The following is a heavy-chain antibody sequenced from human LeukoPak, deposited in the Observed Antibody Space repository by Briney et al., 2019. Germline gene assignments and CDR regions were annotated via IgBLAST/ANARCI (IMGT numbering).Heavy chain of an antibody. V-gene: IGHV1-2*02. CDR3: ARVVKSPGYSSSWYSY. CDR2: INPNSGGT. Sequence: ASVKVSCKASGYTFTGYYMHWVRQAPGQGLEWMGWINPNSGGTNYAQKFQGRVTMTRDTSISTAYMELSRLRSEDTAVYYCARVVKSPGYSSSWYSYWGQGTLVTVSS. D-gene: IGHD6-13*01. J-gene: IGHJ4*02. CDR1: GYTFTGYY.